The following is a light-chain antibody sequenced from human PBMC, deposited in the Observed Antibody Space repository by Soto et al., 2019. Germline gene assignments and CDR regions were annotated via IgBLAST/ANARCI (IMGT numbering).Light chain of an antibody. V-gene: IGLV2-14*01. CDR3: SSYTSGSTHVV. CDR1: SSDVGNYNY. J-gene: IGLJ2*01. CDR2: EVS. Sequence: QSALTQPASVSGSPGQSITISCTGTSSDVGNYNYVSWYQQHPDKAPKVIIYEVSNRPSGVSSRFSGSKSRNTASLTISGLQAEDEADYYCSSYTSGSTHVVFGGGTKVTVL.